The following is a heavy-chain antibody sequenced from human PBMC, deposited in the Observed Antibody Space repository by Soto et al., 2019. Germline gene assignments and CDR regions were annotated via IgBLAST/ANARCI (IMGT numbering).Heavy chain of an antibody. V-gene: IGHV1-18*01. Sequence: ASVKVSCKASGYTFTSYGISWVRQAPGQGLEWMGWISAYNGNTNYAQKLQGRVTMTTDTSTSTAYMELRSLRSDDTAVYYCAGGHATMVRGAPNPYYYYYGMDVWGQGTTVTVSS. CDR3: AGGHATMVRGAPNPYYYYYGMDV. D-gene: IGHD3-10*01. J-gene: IGHJ6*02. CDR1: GYTFTSYG. CDR2: ISAYNGNT.